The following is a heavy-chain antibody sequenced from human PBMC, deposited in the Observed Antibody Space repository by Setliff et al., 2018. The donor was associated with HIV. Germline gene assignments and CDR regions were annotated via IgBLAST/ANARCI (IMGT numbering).Heavy chain of an antibody. V-gene: IGHV4-39*01. CDR1: GGSISNSRYY. D-gene: IGHD3-9*01. CDR3: ARTYYDLLTGYLEYFDS. J-gene: IGHJ4*02. CDR2: IYYSGST. Sequence: SETLSLTCTVSGGSISNSRYYWGWIRQPPGQGLEWIGNIYYSGSTDYNPSLKSRVTISGDTSKNQFSLKLGSVTAADTAVYYCARTYYDLLTGYLEYFDSWGQGTLVTVSS.